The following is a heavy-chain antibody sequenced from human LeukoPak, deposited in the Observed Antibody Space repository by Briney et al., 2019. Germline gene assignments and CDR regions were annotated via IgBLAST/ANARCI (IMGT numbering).Heavy chain of an antibody. CDR1: GGSISSSSYY. D-gene: IGHD3-10*01. V-gene: IGHV4-61*05. CDR2: ISYPGST. CDR3: ARGVGELLSYYYYYYMDV. J-gene: IGHJ6*03. Sequence: PSETLSLTCTVSGGSISSSSYYWGWIRQPPGKGLDWIGYISYPGSTNYNPSLNSRVTISIDTSKNQFSLKLSSVTAADTAVYYCARGVGELLSYYYYYYMDVWGKGTTVTISS.